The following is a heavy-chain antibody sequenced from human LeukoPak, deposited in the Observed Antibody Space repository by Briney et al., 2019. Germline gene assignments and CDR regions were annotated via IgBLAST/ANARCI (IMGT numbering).Heavy chain of an antibody. CDR2: IIPIFGTA. J-gene: IGHJ1*01. CDR3: ARGSSSWYDPLLHH. Sequence: SVKVSCKASGGTFSSYAISWVRQAPGQGPEWMGRIIPIFGTANYAQKFQGRVTITTDESTSTAYMELSSLRSEDTAVYYCARGSSSWYDPLLHHWGQGTLVTVSS. CDR1: GGTFSSYA. V-gene: IGHV1-69*05. D-gene: IGHD6-13*01.